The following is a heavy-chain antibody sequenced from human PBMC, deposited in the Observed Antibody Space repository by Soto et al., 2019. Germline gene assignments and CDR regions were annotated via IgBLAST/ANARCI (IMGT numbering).Heavy chain of an antibody. CDR2: ISYDGSNK. CDR1: GFPFTTYG. V-gene: IGHV3-30*03. CDR3: VGGQYYVDY. Sequence: QVPLVESGGGVVQPGRSLRLSCAASGFPFTTYGMHWVREGPGKGLEWVAVISYDGSNKYYADSVKGRFTISRDNSKNTLYLQMSSLRPEDTALYYCVGGQYYVDYRGQGTLVTVSS. D-gene: IGHD3-10*01. J-gene: IGHJ4*02.